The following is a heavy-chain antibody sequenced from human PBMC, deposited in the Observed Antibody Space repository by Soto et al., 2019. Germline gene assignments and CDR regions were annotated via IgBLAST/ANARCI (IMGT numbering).Heavy chain of an antibody. Sequence: QVQLQQWGAGLLKPSETLSLTCAVYGGSFSGYYWTWIRQPPGTGLEWIGEINHSGSTNYNPSLXSRLTISVDTSKNQFSLKLTSVTAADTAVHHCARDKITGLFDYWGQGTLVTVSX. V-gene: IGHV4-34*01. CDR3: ARDKITGLFDY. D-gene: IGHD2-8*02. CDR1: GGSFSGYY. CDR2: INHSGST. J-gene: IGHJ4*02.